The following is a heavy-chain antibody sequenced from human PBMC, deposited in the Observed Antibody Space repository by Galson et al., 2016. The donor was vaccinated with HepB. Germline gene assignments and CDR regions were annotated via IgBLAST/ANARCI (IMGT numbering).Heavy chain of an antibody. CDR1: GFTFSSSA. V-gene: IGHV3-23*01. D-gene: IGHD3-16*01. J-gene: IGHJ4*02. Sequence: SLRLSCAASGFTFSSSAMAWVRQAPGKGLEWVSAINENGGATYYADSVKGRFTISRDNSKNTLYLQMNSLRAEDTAVYFCAKGGGVKTPLKNWGQGTLVTVSS. CDR2: INENGGAT. CDR3: AKGGGVKTPLKN.